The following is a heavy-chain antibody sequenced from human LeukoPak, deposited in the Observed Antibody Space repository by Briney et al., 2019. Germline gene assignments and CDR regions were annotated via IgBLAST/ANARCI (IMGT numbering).Heavy chain of an antibody. CDR1: GYIFSDYY. J-gene: IGHJ4*02. CDR3: AAAYRYFYDRGGYFDY. V-gene: IGHV1-58*02. CDR2: IVVGSGNT. D-gene: IGHD3-22*01. Sequence: SVKVSCKASGYIFSDYYMHWVRQAPGQGLEWIGWIVVGSGNTNCAQKFQERVTITRDMSTSTAYMELSSLRSEDTAVYYCAAAYRYFYDRGGYFDYWGQGTLVTVSS.